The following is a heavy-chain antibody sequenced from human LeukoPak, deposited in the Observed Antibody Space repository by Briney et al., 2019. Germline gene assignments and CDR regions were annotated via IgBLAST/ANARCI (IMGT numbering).Heavy chain of an antibody. V-gene: IGHV3-21*01. CDR3: ARVFDSSGYLDDAFDI. J-gene: IGHJ3*02. CDR2: ISSSSSYI. Sequence: GGSLRLSCAASGFTFSSYSMNWVRQAPGKGLEWVSSISSSSSYIYYADSVKGRFTISGDNAKNSLYLQMDSLRAEDTAVYYCARVFDSSGYLDDAFDIWGQGTMVTVSS. CDR1: GFTFSSYS. D-gene: IGHD3-22*01.